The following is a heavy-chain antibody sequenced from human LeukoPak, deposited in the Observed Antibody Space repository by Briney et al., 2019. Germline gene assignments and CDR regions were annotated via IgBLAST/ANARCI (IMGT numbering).Heavy chain of an antibody. V-gene: IGHV1-2*02. CDR2: INPSSGGT. CDR3: ARYTIPTFFFDY. D-gene: IGHD3-16*01. Sequence: ASVKVSCKASGYTFTGYYMHWVRQAPGQGLEWMGWINPSSGGTNYAQKFQGRVTMTRDTSISTAYMERSRLRSDDTAVYYCARYTIPTFFFDYWGQGTLVTVSS. J-gene: IGHJ4*02. CDR1: GYTFTGYY.